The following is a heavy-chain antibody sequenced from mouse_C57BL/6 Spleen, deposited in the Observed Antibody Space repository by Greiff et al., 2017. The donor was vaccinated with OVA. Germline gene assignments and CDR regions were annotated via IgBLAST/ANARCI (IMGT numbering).Heavy chain of an antibody. CDR3: ARVGYGSDYFDY. CDR2: IYPGDGDT. J-gene: IGHJ2*01. D-gene: IGHD1-1*01. V-gene: IGHV1-82*01. Sequence: QVQLQQSGPELVKPGASVKISCKASGYAFSSSWMNWVKQRPGKGLEWIGRIYPGDGDTNYNGKFKGKATLTADKSSSTAYMQLSSLTSEDSAVYFCARVGYGSDYFDYWGQGTTLTVSS. CDR1: GYAFSSSW.